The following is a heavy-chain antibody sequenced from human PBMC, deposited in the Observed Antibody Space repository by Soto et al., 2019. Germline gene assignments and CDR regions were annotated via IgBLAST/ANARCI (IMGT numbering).Heavy chain of an antibody. Sequence: QAQLVQSGAEVKKPGSSVKVSCKASGGTFSSYAISWVRQASGQGLEWMGGIIPIFGTANYAQKFQGRVTITADESTSTAYMELSSLRSEDTAVYYCARDQRRWLQTYYYYYGMDVWGQGTTVTVSS. CDR3: ARDQRRWLQTYYYYYGMDV. D-gene: IGHD5-12*01. J-gene: IGHJ6*02. CDR1: GGTFSSYA. CDR2: IIPIFGTA. V-gene: IGHV1-69*01.